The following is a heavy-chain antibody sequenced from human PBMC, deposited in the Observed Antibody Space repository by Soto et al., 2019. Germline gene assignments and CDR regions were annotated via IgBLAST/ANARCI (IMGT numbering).Heavy chain of an antibody. CDR2: ISGSGGST. V-gene: IGHV3-23*01. CDR1: GFTFSSYA. CDR3: AKDGTLPYDFAAPRENYYYGMDV. Sequence: GGSLRLSCAASGFTFSSYAMSWVRQAPGKGLEWVSAISGSGGSTYYADSVKGRFTISRDNSKNTLYLQMNSLRAEDTAVYYCAKDGTLPYDFAAPRENYYYGMDVWGQGTTVTVSS. D-gene: IGHD3-3*01. J-gene: IGHJ6*02.